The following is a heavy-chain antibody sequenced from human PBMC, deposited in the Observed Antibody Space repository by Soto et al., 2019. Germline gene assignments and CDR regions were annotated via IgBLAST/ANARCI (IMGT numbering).Heavy chain of an antibody. V-gene: IGHV4-34*01. D-gene: IGHD3-10*01. J-gene: IGHJ1*01. CDR2: INHSGST. CDR1: GGSFSGYY. Sequence: SETLSLTCAVYGGSFSGYYWSWIRQPPGKGLEWIGEINHSGSTNYNPSLKSRVTISVDTSKNQFSLKLSCVTAADTAVYYCARGSWGRHGSGSYYNAPNAEYFQHWGQGTLVTVSS. CDR3: ARGSWGRHGSGSYYNAPNAEYFQH.